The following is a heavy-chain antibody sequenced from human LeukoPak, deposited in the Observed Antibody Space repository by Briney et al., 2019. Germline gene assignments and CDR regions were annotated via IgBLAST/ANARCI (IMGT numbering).Heavy chain of an antibody. J-gene: IGHJ4*02. CDR3: ARTDIAMVYFDY. CDR1: AFTFSGTW. D-gene: IGHD5-18*01. CDR2: ISSSSSTI. V-gene: IGHV3-48*01. Sequence: GGSLRLSCVVSAFTFSGTWMSWVRQAPGKGLEWVSYISSSSSTIYYADSVKGRFTISRDNAKNSLYLQMNSPRADDTAVYYCARTDIAMVYFDYWGQGTLVTVSS.